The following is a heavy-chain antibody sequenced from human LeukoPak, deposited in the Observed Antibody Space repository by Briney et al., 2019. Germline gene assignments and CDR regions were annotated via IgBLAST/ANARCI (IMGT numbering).Heavy chain of an antibody. CDR2: ITSGDSSV. V-gene: IGHV3-11*01. J-gene: IGHJ4*02. CDR1: GFTVSSNY. Sequence: GGSPRLSCAASGFTVSSNYMSWVRQAPGKGLEWISFITSGDSSVEYADSVKGRFTISRDNDKSSLYLQMNTLRAEDTAVYYCVRDIRYIGSTFYYDLWGQGTLVTVSS. CDR3: VRDIRYIGSTFYYDL. D-gene: IGHD1-26*01.